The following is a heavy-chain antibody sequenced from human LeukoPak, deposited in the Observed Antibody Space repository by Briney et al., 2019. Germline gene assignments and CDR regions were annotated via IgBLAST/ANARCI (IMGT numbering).Heavy chain of an antibody. J-gene: IGHJ4*02. CDR2: IYYSGST. D-gene: IGHD3-22*01. CDR3: ARGGDYYDSSGYFY. Sequence: SQTLSLTCTVSGGSISSGGYYWSRIRQHPGKGLEWIGYIYYSGSTYYNPSLKSRVTISVDTSKNQFSLKLSSVTAADTAVYYCARGGDYYDSSGYFYWRQGTLVTVSS. CDR1: GGSISSGGYY. V-gene: IGHV4-31*03.